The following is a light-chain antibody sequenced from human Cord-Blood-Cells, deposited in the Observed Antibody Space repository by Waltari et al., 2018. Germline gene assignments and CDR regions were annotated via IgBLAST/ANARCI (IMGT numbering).Light chain of an antibody. V-gene: IGKV1D-43*01. CDR2: YAS. J-gene: IGKJ4*01. Sequence: AIRMTQSPFSLSASVGDRVTITCWASQGISSYLAWYQQKPAKAPKIFIYYASSLQRGVPSRFSGSVSVTDYTLTISSLQPEDFATYYCQQYYSTPPTFGGGTKVEIK. CDR3: QQYYSTPPT. CDR1: QGISSY.